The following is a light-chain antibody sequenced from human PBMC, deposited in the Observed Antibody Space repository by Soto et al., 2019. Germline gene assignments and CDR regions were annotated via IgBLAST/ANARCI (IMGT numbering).Light chain of an antibody. J-gene: IGKJ4*01. CDR1: QGIGVY. Sequence: DIQMTQSPSSLSASLGDRVTITCRASQGIGVYLAWFQQKPGKVPKLLIYAASALQSGVPSRFSGSGSGTDFTLTISSLQPEDIATYYYQKYNSAPLTFGGGTKVDI. CDR2: AAS. CDR3: QKYNSAPLT. V-gene: IGKV1-27*01.